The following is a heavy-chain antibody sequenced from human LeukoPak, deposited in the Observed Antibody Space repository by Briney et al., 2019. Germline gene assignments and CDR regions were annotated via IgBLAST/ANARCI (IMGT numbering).Heavy chain of an antibody. V-gene: IGHV4-38-2*02. CDR3: ARDRLVGATAALDY. J-gene: IGHJ4*02. D-gene: IGHD1-26*01. CDR2: IYHSGST. Sequence: PSETLSLTCTVSGGSISSYYWSWIRQPPGKGLEWIGSIYHSGSTYYNPSLKSRVTISVDTSKNQFSLKLSSVTAADTAVYYCARDRLVGATAALDYWGQGTLVTVSS. CDR1: GGSISSYY.